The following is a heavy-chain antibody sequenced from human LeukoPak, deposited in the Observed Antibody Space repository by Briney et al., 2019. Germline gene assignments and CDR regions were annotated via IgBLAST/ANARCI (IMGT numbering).Heavy chain of an antibody. CDR2: ISAYNGNT. J-gene: IGHJ3*02. Sequence: ASVKVSCKASGYTFTSYAMHWVRQAPGQGLEWMGWISAYNGNTNYAQKLQGRVTMTTDTSTSTAYMELRSLRSDDTAVYYCARHCSSTSCYLHDAFDIWGQGTMVTVSS. V-gene: IGHV1-18*01. CDR3: ARHCSSTSCYLHDAFDI. CDR1: GYTFTSYA. D-gene: IGHD2-2*01.